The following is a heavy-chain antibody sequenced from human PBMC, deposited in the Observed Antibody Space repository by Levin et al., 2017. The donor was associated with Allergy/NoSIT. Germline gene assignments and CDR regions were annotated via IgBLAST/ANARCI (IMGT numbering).Heavy chain of an antibody. J-gene: IGHJ4*02. CDR2: IKADGSEK. CDR1: GFTFSSFS. Sequence: PGGSLRLSCAASGFTFSSFSMTWVRQAPGKGLEWVANIKADGSEKYYVDSVRGRFTTSTDNAKNSLYLQMNSLRAEDTAVYYCARGGGWNYNGRPYFDSWGQGTLVTVSS. D-gene: IGHD1-7*01. CDR3: ARGGGWNYNGRPYFDS. V-gene: IGHV3-7*01.